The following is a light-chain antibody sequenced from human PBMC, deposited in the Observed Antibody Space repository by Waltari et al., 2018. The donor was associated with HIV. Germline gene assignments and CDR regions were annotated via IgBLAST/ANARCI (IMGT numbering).Light chain of an antibody. Sequence: YELTQPPSVSVSGGQTATITCPGHELGKQYVCWYQQKPGQSPILVIYGDSKRPSGIPERFSGSNSGGTATLTISGTQAMDEADYYCQAWDSSAMVFGGGTKLTVL. CDR3: QAWDSSAMV. J-gene: IGLJ2*01. CDR1: ELGKQY. V-gene: IGLV3-1*01. CDR2: GDS.